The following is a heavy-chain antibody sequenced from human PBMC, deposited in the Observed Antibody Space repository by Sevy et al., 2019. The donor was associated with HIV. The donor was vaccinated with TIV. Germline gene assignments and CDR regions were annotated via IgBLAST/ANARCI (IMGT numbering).Heavy chain of an antibody. CDR1: GGSISSSSYY. D-gene: IGHD3-22*01. CDR3: ARRPMSYDSSGYPDAFGI. V-gene: IGHV4-39*01. J-gene: IGHJ3*02. CDR2: IDYSGST. Sequence: SETLSLTCTVSGGSISSSSYYWGWIRQPPGKGLEWIGSIDYSGSTYYNPSLKSRVTISVDTSKNQFSLKLSSVTAADKTVYYCARRPMSYDSSGYPDAFGIWGQGTMVTVSS.